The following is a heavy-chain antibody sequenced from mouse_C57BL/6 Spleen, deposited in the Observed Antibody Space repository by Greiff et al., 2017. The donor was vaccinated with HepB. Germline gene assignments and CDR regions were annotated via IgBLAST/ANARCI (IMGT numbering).Heavy chain of an antibody. CDR1: GYTFTSYW. J-gene: IGHJ2*01. CDR3: ARMGLNWDVDY. Sequence: QVQLQQPGAELVKPGASVKLSCKASGYTFTSYWMHWVKQRPGQGLEWIGMIHPNSGSTNYNEKFKSKATLTVDKSSSTAYMQLSSLTSEDSAVYYCARMGLNWDVDYWGQGTTLTVSS. V-gene: IGHV1-64*01. CDR2: IHPNSGST. D-gene: IGHD4-1*01.